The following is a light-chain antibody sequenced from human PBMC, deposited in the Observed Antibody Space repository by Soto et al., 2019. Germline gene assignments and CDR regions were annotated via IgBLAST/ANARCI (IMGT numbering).Light chain of an antibody. V-gene: IGKV2-24*01. CDR3: MQATQFPPYT. J-gene: IGKJ2*01. CDR1: QSLEHSDGNTY. CDR2: KAS. Sequence: EIVMTQTPLSSPVTLGQPASISCRSSQSLEHSDGNTYLSWRQQRQGQPPRLLIYKASNRYSGVPDTFSGSGAATDFKLKISRVEAEDVGVYYCMQATQFPPYTFVRGPKLEIK.